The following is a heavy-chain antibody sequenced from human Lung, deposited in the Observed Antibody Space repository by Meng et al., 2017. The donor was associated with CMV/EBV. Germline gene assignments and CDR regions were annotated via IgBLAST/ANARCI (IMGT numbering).Heavy chain of an antibody. J-gene: IGHJ4*02. Sequence: GGSXRLXXAASGFTFSDYGMHWVRQTPGKGLEWVAVIFYGGSSKYYADSVKGRFTISRDNSENTLHLQMNSLTAEDTGVYYCTKGACSVGSIHFDHWGQGXLVTVSS. CDR3: TKGACSVGSIHFDH. CDR2: IFYGGSSK. V-gene: IGHV3-33*06. CDR1: GFTFSDYG. D-gene: IGHD1-26*01.